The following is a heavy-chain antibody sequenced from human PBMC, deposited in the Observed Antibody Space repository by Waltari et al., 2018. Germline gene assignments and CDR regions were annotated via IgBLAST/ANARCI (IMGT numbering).Heavy chain of an antibody. CDR3: AKLFGGSSNFDY. CDR2: IRYDGSNK. V-gene: IGHV3-30*02. J-gene: IGHJ4*02. D-gene: IGHD1-26*01. Sequence: QMQLVESGGGVVQPGGSLRLSCAASGFTFSSYGMHWVRQAPGKGLEWVAFIRYDGSNKYYADSVKGRFTISRDNSKNTLYLQMNSLRAEDTAVYYCAKLFGGSSNFDYWGQGTLVTVSS. CDR1: GFTFSSYG.